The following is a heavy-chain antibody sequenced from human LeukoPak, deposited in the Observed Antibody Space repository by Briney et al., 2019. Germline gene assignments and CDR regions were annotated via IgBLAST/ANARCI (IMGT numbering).Heavy chain of an antibody. CDR2: IPYDGSNK. V-gene: IGHV3-30*02. Sequence: GGSPRLSCAASRFTFSSYGMHWVRQAPGKGLEWVAFIPYDGSNKYYADSVKGRFTVSRDNSKNTLYLQMNSLRAEDTAVYYCARDVVVVVATDSNFDYWGQGTLVTVSS. D-gene: IGHD2-15*01. CDR1: RFTFSSYG. J-gene: IGHJ4*02. CDR3: ARDVVVVVATDSNFDY.